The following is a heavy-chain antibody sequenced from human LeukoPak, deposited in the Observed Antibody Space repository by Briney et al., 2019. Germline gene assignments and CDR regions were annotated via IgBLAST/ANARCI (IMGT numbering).Heavy chain of an antibody. CDR1: GFTFSSYN. CDR3: ARDWTGATYDY. J-gene: IGHJ4*02. Sequence: GGSLRLSCAASGFTFSSYNMNWVRQAPGKGLEWVSSISTSSSYIYYTDSVKGRFTISRDNAKNSLYLQMNSLRAEDTAVYYCARDWTGATYDYWGQGTLVTVSS. V-gene: IGHV3-21*01. D-gene: IGHD1-26*01. CDR2: ISTSSSYI.